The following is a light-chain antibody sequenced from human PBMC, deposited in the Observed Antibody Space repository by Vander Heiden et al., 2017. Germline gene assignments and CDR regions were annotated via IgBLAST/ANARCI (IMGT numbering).Light chain of an antibody. CDR2: DVS. J-gene: IGLJ2*01. Sequence: QSALTKPATVFGSPGQSFTISCCVSSSAAGGFTYVSWYQQHPGKAPKFMIYDVSNRPSGVSNRFSGSKSGNTASLTISGLQAEDEADYYCSSYTSSNTLVFGGGTKLTVL. V-gene: IGLV2-14*01. CDR3: SSYTSSNTLV. CDR1: SSAAGGFTY.